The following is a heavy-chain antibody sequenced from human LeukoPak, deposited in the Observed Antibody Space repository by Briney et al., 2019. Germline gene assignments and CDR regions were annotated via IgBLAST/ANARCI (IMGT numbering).Heavy chain of an antibody. D-gene: IGHD6-6*01. CDR2: ISGTGGTT. Sequence: GGSLRLSCAASGFTFSSYAMTWVRQAPGKGLEWVSAISGTGGTTYYADSVKGRFTISRDNSKNTLYLQMNSQRAEDTAIYYCAKDNSIAVRIFDYWGQGTLVTVSS. CDR3: AKDNSIAVRIFDY. J-gene: IGHJ4*02. V-gene: IGHV3-23*01. CDR1: GFTFSSYA.